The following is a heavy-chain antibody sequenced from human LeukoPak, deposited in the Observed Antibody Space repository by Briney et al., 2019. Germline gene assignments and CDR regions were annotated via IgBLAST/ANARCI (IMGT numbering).Heavy chain of an antibody. CDR1: GYTFTGYY. Sequence: ASVKVSCRTSGYTFTGYYMHWVRQAPGQGLEWMGRINPNSGGTNYAQRFQGRVTVTRDTSISTAYMELSRLGSDDTAVYYCARGSSTSLLTVLGDYWGQGTVVTVSS. CDR2: INPNSGGT. J-gene: IGHJ4*02. CDR3: ARGSSTSLLTVLGDY. V-gene: IGHV1-2*06. D-gene: IGHD2-2*01.